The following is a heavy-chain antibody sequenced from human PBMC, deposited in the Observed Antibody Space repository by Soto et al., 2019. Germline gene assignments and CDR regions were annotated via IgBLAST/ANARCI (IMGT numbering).Heavy chain of an antibody. J-gene: IGHJ4*02. CDR1: GFTFSSYD. CDR3: ARGDLLYCSGGSCYSAAIDY. Sequence: GGSLRLSCAASGFTFSSYDMHWVRQATGKGLEWVSAIGTAGDTYYPGSVKGRFTISRENAKNSLYLQMNSLRAGDTAVYYCARGDLLYCSGGSCYSAAIDYWGQGTLVTVSS. CDR2: IGTAGDT. D-gene: IGHD2-15*01. V-gene: IGHV3-13*01.